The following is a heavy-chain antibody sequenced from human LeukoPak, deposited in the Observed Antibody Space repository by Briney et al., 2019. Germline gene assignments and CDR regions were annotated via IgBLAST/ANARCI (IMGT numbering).Heavy chain of an antibody. D-gene: IGHD3-22*01. J-gene: IGHJ3*01. Sequence: PGGSLRLSCTASGFTVSTYHMSWVRQAPGKGLEWIGGIYSGGTISYAASVKRRFTISRDNSRDTLHLQMNTLRVDDTAVYYCVRAVHHLFYSDSSGYYGHAFDVWGQGTVVTVSS. CDR3: VRAVHHLFYSDSSGYYGHAFDV. CDR2: IYSGGTI. V-gene: IGHV3-53*01. CDR1: GFTVSTYH.